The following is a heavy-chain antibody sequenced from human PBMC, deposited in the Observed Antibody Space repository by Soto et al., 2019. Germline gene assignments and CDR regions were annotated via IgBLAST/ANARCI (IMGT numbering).Heavy chain of an antibody. J-gene: IGHJ4*02. Sequence: GASVKVCCKASGYTFTSYYRQWVRQAPGQGLEWMGIINPSGGSTSYAQKFQGRVTMTRDTSTSTVYMELRSLRSEDTAVYYCARDPRYYYDSSGYYPYYFDYWGQGTLVTVSS. CDR2: INPSGGST. CDR3: ARDPRYYYDSSGYYPYYFDY. V-gene: IGHV1-46*01. D-gene: IGHD3-22*01. CDR1: GYTFTSYY.